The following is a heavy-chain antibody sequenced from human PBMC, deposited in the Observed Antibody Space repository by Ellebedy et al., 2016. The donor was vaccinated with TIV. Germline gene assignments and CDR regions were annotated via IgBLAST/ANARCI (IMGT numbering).Heavy chain of an antibody. D-gene: IGHD4-17*01. J-gene: IGHJ3*01. CDR2: ITSGGGA. V-gene: IGHV3-23*01. Sequence: GESLKISXAASGFTFSSYAMTWVRQTPGGGLQWVSSITSGGGADHTDSVKGRFTISRDNSKNTLYLQLHSLRAEDTAVYFCARDPNGDHIGAFEFWGQGTLVTVAS. CDR1: GFTFSSYA. CDR3: ARDPNGDHIGAFEF.